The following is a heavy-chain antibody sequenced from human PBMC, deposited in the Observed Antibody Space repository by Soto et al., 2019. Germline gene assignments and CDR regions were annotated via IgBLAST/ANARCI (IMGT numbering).Heavy chain of an antibody. CDR3: ARHEAVASTDYYYMDV. J-gene: IGHJ6*03. CDR2: IYYSGST. D-gene: IGHD6-19*01. Sequence: SETLSLTCTVSGGSITSTSYYWGWIRQPPGKGLEWIGSIYYSGSTYYNPSLMSRFTISVDPSKSQCSLKLSSVTAADTAVYYCARHEAVASTDYYYMDVWGKGTTVTVSS. CDR1: GGSITSTSYY. V-gene: IGHV4-39*01.